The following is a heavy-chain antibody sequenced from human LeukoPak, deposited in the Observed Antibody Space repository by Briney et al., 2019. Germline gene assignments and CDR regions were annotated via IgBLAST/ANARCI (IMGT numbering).Heavy chain of an antibody. J-gene: IGHJ5*02. V-gene: IGHV1-8*02. D-gene: IGHD3-22*01. Sequence: ASVKVSCKASGYTFTSYAMNWVRQATGQGLEWMGWMNPNSGNTGYAQKFQGRVTMARNTSISTAYMELSSLRSEDTAVYYCARGSYYDSSGYYWTNTNWFDPWGQGTLVTVSS. CDR1: GYTFTSYA. CDR3: ARGSYYDSSGYYWTNTNWFDP. CDR2: MNPNSGNT.